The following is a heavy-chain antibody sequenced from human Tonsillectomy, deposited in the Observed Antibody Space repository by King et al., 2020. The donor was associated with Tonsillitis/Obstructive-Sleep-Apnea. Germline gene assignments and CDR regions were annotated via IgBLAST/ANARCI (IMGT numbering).Heavy chain of an antibody. J-gene: IGHJ4*02. CDR3: VRDDKDGRHLDY. D-gene: IGHD2-15*01. CDR1: GYTFTTNY. Sequence: VQLVQSGAEVKKPGASVKVSCKASGYTFTTNYVHWVRQAPGQGLEWMGIINPSDGITTYAQKFQGRVTKTRDTSTSTVNMELSSLRAEDTAVYYCVRDDKDGRHLDYWGQGSLVSVSS. V-gene: IGHV1-46*01. CDR2: INPSDGIT.